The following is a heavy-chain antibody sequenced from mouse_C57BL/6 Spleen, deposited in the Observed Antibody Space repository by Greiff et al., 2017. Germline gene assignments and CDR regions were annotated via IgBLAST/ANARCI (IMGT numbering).Heavy chain of an antibody. Sequence: QVQLQQPGAELVRPGSSVKLSCKASGYTFTSYWMHWVKQRPIQGLEWIGNIDPSDSETHYNQKFKDKATLTVDKSSSTAYMQLSSLTSEDSAVYYCARGLPRGSSYDFDYWGQGTTLTVSA. CDR1: GYTFTSYW. D-gene: IGHD1-1*01. V-gene: IGHV1-52*01. CDR3: ARGLPRGSSYDFDY. J-gene: IGHJ2*01. CDR2: IDPSDSET.